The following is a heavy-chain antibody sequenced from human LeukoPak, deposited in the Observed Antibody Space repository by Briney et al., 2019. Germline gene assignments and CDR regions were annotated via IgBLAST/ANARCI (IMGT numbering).Heavy chain of an antibody. CDR3: AREGPSRLRPDAFDI. CDR2: IYSVVGT. D-gene: IGHD6-25*01. Sequence: PGGSLRLSCAASGLTVSSNYMSWVCQAPGEGRGWGSGIYSVVGTYYADSVKGRFTIPRTTSKNTLNLQMNRMRAADTAVYYCAREGPSRLRPDAFDIWGQGTMVTVSS. CDR1: GLTVSSNY. V-gene: IGHV3-53*01. J-gene: IGHJ3*02.